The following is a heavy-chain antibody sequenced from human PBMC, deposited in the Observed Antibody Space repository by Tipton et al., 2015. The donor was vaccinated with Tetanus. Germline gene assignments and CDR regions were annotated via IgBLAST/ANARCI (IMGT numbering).Heavy chain of an antibody. Sequence: TLSLTCAVSGGAFSGYLWSWIRQSPGKGLEWIGEINQSGSTIYNPSLKSRVTIAVGTFKRQFSMTLTSATAADTAVYYCARAGFEGSSSSGYFDHWGLGVPVTVSS. CDR3: ARAGFEGSSSSGYFDH. CDR1: GGAFSGYL. D-gene: IGHD2-2*01. V-gene: IGHV4-34*01. J-gene: IGHJ4*02. CDR2: INQSGST.